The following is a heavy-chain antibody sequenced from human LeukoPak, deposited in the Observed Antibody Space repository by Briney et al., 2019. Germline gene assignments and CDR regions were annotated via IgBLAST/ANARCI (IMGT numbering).Heavy chain of an antibody. J-gene: IGHJ4*02. CDR3: AKYNAGTYVTD. CDR1: GFTVSSNY. CDR2: LYSGGSA. V-gene: IGHV3-66*01. D-gene: IGHD3-10*01. Sequence: GGSLRLSCAASGFTVSSNYMSWVRQAPGKGLEWVSILYSGGSAYYADSVKGRFTISRDGSKNTLYLQMNTLRAEDTAVYYCAKYNAGTYVTDWGQGTLVTVSS.